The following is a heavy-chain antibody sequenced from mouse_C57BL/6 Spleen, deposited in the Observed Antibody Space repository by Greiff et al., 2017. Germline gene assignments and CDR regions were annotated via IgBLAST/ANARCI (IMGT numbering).Heavy chain of an antibody. J-gene: IGHJ1*03. CDR3: ARHEVGDWYFDV. D-gene: IGHD1-1*02. V-gene: IGHV5-6*01. Sequence: EVHLVESGGDLVKPGGSLKLSCAASGFTFSSYGMSWVRQTPDKRLEWVATISSGGSYTYYPDNVKGRFTISRDNAKNTLYLQRSSLKSEDTAMYYCARHEVGDWYFDVWGTGTTVTVSS. CDR2: ISSGGSYT. CDR1: GFTFSSYG.